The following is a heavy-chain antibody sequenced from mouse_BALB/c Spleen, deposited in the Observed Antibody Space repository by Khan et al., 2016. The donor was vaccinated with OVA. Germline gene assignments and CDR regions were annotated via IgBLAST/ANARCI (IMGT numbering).Heavy chain of an antibody. CDR2: IFPGTGTT. Sequence: QVQLQQSGAELVKPGASVKLSCKTSGYTFTSYWIQWVKQRPRQGLGWIGQIFPGTGTTYYNENFKGKATLTVDTSANTAYMQFSSLTSEDSAVYFCARGYFGNYEFVYWGQGTLVTVSP. CDR3: ARGYFGNYEFVY. V-gene: IGHV1S132*01. D-gene: IGHD2-1*01. CDR1: GYTFTSYW. J-gene: IGHJ3*01.